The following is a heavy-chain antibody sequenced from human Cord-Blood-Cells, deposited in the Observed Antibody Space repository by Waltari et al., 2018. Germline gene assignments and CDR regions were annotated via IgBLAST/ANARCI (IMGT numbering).Heavy chain of an antibody. CDR2: IYYSGST. D-gene: IGHD3-10*01. V-gene: IGHV4-39*01. CDR3: ARHRVDTMVRGVINWFDP. J-gene: IGHJ5*02. Sequence: QLQLQESGPGLVKPSETLSLTCTVSGGHISSSSYYWGWIRQPPGKGLEWIGSIYYSGSTYYNPSLKSRVTISVDTSKNQFSLKLSSVTAADTAVYYCARHRVDTMVRGVINWFDPWGQGTLVTVSS. CDR1: GGHISSSSYY.